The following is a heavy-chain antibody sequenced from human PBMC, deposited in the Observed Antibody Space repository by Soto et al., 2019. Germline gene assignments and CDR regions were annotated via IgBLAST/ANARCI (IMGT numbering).Heavy chain of an antibody. J-gene: IGHJ4*02. CDR1: GFTFSSYS. D-gene: IGHD3-22*01. V-gene: IGHV3-21*01. CDR2: ISSSSSYI. Sequence: GGSLRLSXAASGFTFSSYSMNWVRQAPGKGLEWVSSISSSSSYIYYADSVKGRFTISRDNAKNSLYLQMNSLRAEDTAVYYCARDLSMIVLNHWGQGTLVTVSS. CDR3: ARDLSMIVLNH.